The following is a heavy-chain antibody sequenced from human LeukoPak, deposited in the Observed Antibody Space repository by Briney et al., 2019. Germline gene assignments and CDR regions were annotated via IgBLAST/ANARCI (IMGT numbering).Heavy chain of an antibody. CDR1: GFTVSSNY. J-gene: IGHJ4*02. Sequence: GGSLRLSCAASGFTVSSNYMSWVRQAPGKGLEWVSIIYSGGSTYYADSVKGRFTISRDNSKNTLCLQMNSLRAEDTAVYYCASIMRDYYDSSGTLSDYWDQGTLVTVSS. D-gene: IGHD3-22*01. CDR2: IYSGGST. V-gene: IGHV3-66*01. CDR3: ASIMRDYYDSSGTLSDY.